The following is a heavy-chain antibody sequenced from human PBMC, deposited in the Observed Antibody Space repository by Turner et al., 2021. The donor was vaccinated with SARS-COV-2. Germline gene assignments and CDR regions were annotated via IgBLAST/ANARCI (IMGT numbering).Heavy chain of an antibody. D-gene: IGHD2-15*01. V-gene: IGHV4-61*08. CDR1: GASVSSGGYS. CDR2: LYYSGST. Sequence: QVQLQESGPGLVRPSETLSLTCTASGASVSSGGYSWSWIRQPPGKGLEWIGYLYYSGSTNYNPSLKSRVTISVDTSKNQFSLKLSSVTAADTAVYYCAGVFYCSSGSCSIHNRFDPWGQGTLVTVSS. CDR3: AGVFYCSSGSCSIHNRFDP. J-gene: IGHJ5*02.